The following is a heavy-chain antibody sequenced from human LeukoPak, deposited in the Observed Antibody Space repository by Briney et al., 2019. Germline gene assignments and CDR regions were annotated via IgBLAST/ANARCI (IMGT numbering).Heavy chain of an antibody. CDR2: MNPNSGNT. D-gene: IGHD3-10*01. CDR1: GYTLTSYD. CDR3: ARVSYYYGSGSYYNTPDY. V-gene: IGHV1-8*01. Sequence: VASVKVSCKASGYTLTSYDINWVRQATGQGLEWMGWMNPNSGNTGYAQKFQGRVTMTRNTSISTAYMELSSLRSEDTAVYYCARVSYYYGSGSYYNTPDYWGQGTLVTVSS. J-gene: IGHJ4*02.